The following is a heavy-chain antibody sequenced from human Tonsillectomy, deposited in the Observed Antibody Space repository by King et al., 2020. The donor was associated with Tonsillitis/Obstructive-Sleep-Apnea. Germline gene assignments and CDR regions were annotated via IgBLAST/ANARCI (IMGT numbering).Heavy chain of an antibody. CDR2: IYPGDSDT. CDR3: ARHPYNYYETSGYYSFDY. D-gene: IGHD3-22*01. CDR1: GYSFTSYW. V-gene: IGHV5-51*01. J-gene: IGHJ4*02. Sequence: VQLVESGAEVKKPGESLKISCKGSGYSFTSYWIGWVRQMPGKGLEWMGIIYPGDSDTRYSPSFQGQVTISVDKSISTAYLQWSSLKASDTAIYYCARHPYNYYETSGYYSFDYWGQGTLVTVSS.